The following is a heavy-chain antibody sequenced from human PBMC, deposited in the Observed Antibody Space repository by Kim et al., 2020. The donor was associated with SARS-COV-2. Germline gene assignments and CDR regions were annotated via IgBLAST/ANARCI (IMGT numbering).Heavy chain of an antibody. CDR2: INTNTGNP. Sequence: ASVKVSCKASGYTFNNYAMNWVRQAPGQGLEWMGWINTNTGNPTYAQGFKGRFVFSLGTSVSSTYLRISSLQAEDTAVYYCARDGGYGGYGAFTYWGQGT. CDR3: ARDGGYGGYGAFTY. D-gene: IGHD4-17*01. V-gene: IGHV7-4-1*02. J-gene: IGHJ4*02. CDR1: GYTFNNYA.